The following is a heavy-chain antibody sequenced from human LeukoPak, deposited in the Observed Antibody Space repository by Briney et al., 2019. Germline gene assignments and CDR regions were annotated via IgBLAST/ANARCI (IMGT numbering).Heavy chain of an antibody. CDR2: IKQDGSEK. D-gene: IGHD3-3*01. J-gene: IGHJ4*02. CDR1: GFTFSSYW. V-gene: IGHV3-7*01. CDR3: ASVYYDFWSGYVDY. Sequence: GGSLRLSCAASGFTFSSYWMSWVRQAPGKGLEWVANIKQDGSEKYYVDSVKGRFTISRDNAKNSLYLQMNSLRAEDTAVYYCASVYYDFWSGYVDYWGQGTLVTVSS.